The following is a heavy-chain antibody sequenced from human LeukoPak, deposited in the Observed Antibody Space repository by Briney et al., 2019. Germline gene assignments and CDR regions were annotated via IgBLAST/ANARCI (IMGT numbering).Heavy chain of an antibody. CDR1: GGSLSSGGYY. CDR3: ARDRLHYYGSGSYFNWFDP. V-gene: IGHV4-31*03. CDR2: IYYSGST. J-gene: IGHJ5*02. Sequence: PSETLSLTCTVSGGSLSSGGYYWSWIRQHPGKGLEWIGYIYYSGSTYYNPSLKSRVTISVDTSKNQFSLKLSSVTAADTAVYYCARDRLHYYGSGSYFNWFDPWGQGTLVTVSS. D-gene: IGHD3-10*01.